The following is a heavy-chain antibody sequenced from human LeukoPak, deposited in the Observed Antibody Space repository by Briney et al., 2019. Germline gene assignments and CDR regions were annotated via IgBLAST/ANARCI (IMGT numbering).Heavy chain of an antibody. CDR2: ISSGSSTI. J-gene: IGHJ4*02. CDR1: GFTFSSYA. D-gene: IGHD4-17*01. CDR3: ARDGYGDYVIDY. Sequence: GSLRLSCAASGFTFSSYAMDWVRQAPGKGLEWLSYISSGSSTIYYADSVKGRFTISRDNAKNSLYLQMNSLRAEDTAVYFCARDGYGDYVIDYWGQGTLVTVSS. V-gene: IGHV3-48*01.